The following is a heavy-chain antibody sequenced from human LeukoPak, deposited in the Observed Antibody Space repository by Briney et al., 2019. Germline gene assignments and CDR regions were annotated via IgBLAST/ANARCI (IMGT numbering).Heavy chain of an antibody. D-gene: IGHD5-24*01. V-gene: IGHV4-34*01. CDR3: AREMATITGAFDI. Sequence: SETLSLTCAVYGGSFSGYYWSWIRQPPGKGLEWIGEIYHSGSTNYNPSLKSRVTISVDTSKNQFSLKLSPVTAADTAVYYCAREMATITGAFDIWGQGTMVTVSS. CDR1: GGSFSGYY. J-gene: IGHJ3*02. CDR2: IYHSGST.